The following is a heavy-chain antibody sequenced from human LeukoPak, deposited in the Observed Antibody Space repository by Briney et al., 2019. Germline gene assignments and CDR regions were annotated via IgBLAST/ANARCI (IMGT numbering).Heavy chain of an antibody. J-gene: IGHJ5*02. V-gene: IGHV3-23*01. CDR3: ARGYSSRLYNWLDP. D-gene: IGHD6-13*01. CDR1: GFTFSSYA. Sequence: GGSLRLSCAASGFTFSSYAMTWVRQAPGKGLEWVSTVSGGGGSTYYADSVKGRFTISRDNSQNTLYLQMNSLTAEDTAVYYCARGYSSRLYNWLDPWGQGTLVTVSS. CDR2: VSGGGGST.